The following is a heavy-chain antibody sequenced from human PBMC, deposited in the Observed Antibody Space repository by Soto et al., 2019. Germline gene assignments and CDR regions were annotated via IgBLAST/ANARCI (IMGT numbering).Heavy chain of an antibody. J-gene: IGHJ4*02. D-gene: IGHD3-22*01. Sequence: GSLRLSCAASGFTFSSYGMHWVRQAPGKGLEWVAVIWYDGSNKYYADSVKGRFTISRDNSKNTLYLQMNSLRAEDTAVYYCARGTHYDSSGYYLDYWGQGSLVTVSS. V-gene: IGHV3-33*01. CDR2: IWYDGSNK. CDR3: ARGTHYDSSGYYLDY. CDR1: GFTFSSYG.